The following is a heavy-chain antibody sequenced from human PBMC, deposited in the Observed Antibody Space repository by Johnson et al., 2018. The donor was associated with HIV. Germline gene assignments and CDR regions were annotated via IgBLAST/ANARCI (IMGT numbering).Heavy chain of an antibody. D-gene: IGHD6-6*01. CDR3: ARRGYSSSGGAFDI. Sequence: QMLLVESGGGVMQPGKSLRLSCEASGFPFRSYAMHWVRQAPGKGLEWVAVITFDGRNKYYTDSVTGRLIISRDKAKNSVYLQMNSPRAEHTAVYYCARRGYSSSGGAFDIWGQGTMVTVSS. CDR1: GFPFRSYA. J-gene: IGHJ3*02. V-gene: IGHV3-30*04. CDR2: ITFDGRNK.